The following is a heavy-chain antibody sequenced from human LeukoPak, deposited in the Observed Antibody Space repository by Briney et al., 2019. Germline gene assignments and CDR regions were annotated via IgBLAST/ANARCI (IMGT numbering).Heavy chain of an antibody. CDR1: GFTFSSYE. Sequence: GGSLRLSCAASGFTFSSYEMNWVRQAPGKGLEWVSYISTGGSTIYYADSVKGRFTISRDNAKNSLYLQTNSLRVEDTAVYYCARDHYYGSGSSDYWGQGTLVTVSS. V-gene: IGHV3-48*03. CDR3: ARDHYYGSGSSDY. D-gene: IGHD3-10*01. CDR2: ISTGGSTI. J-gene: IGHJ4*02.